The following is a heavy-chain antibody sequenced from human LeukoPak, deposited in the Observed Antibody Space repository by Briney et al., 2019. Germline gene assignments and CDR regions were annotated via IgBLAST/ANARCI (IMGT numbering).Heavy chain of an antibody. D-gene: IGHD5-24*01. CDR3: ARRESPHYYMDV. CDR2: IYPGNSDT. J-gene: IGHJ6*03. V-gene: IGHV5-51*01. Sequence: GESLKISCKGSGYTFSSFWIAWVRQRPGKGLEWMGIIYPGNSDTRYSPSFQGHVTISADTSFQGHVTISADKSISTAYLQWSSLKASDSAIYYCARRESPHYYMDVWGTGTSVTVSS. CDR1: GYTFSSFW.